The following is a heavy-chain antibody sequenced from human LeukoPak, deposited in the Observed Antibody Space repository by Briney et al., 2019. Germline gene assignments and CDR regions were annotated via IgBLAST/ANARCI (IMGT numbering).Heavy chain of an antibody. V-gene: IGHV3-30*18. J-gene: IGHJ4*02. Sequence: GRSLRLSCAASGFTFSSCGMHWVRQAPDKGLEWVAVISYDGSDKYYADSVKDRFTISRDNSKNTLYLQMNNLRAEDTAVYYCAKDKGVYIDSWGQGTLVTVSS. D-gene: IGHD6-13*01. CDR1: GFTFSSCG. CDR3: AKDKGVYIDS. CDR2: ISYDGSDK.